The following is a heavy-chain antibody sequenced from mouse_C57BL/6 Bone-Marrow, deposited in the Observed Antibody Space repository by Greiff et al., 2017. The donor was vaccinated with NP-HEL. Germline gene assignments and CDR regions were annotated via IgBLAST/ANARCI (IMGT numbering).Heavy chain of an antibody. CDR1: GYTFTSYW. Sequence: VQLQQPGAELVKPGASVKLSCKASGYTFTSYWMQWVKQRPGQGLEWIGEIDPSDSYTNYNQKFKGKATLTVDTSSSTAYMQLSSLTSEDSAVYYCELRRYFDVWGTGTTVTVSS. CDR3: ELRRYFDV. CDR2: IDPSDSYT. J-gene: IGHJ1*03. V-gene: IGHV1-50*01. D-gene: IGHD1-2*01.